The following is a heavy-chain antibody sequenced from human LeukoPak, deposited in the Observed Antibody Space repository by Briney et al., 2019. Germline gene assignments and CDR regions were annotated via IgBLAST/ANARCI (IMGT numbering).Heavy chain of an antibody. CDR2: IKQDGSEK. CDR3: ARGSTSFGY. CDR1: GFTISSYW. D-gene: IGHD2-2*01. J-gene: IGHJ4*02. V-gene: IGHV3-7*04. Sequence: PGGSLRLSCAASGFTISSYWMSWIRQAPGKGLEWVANIKQDGSEKYYVDAVKGRFTISRDNGKNSLYLQMNSLRAEDTAAYYCARGSTSFGYWGQGTLVTVSS.